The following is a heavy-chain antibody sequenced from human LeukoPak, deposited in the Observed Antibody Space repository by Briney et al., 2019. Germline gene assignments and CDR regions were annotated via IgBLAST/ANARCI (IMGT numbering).Heavy chain of an antibody. CDR1: GGSFSGYY. CDR3: ARGGYSYGPFDY. D-gene: IGHD5-18*01. J-gene: IGHJ4*02. Sequence: SETLSLTCAVYGGSFSGYYWSWIRQPPGKGLEWIGEINHSGSTNYNPSLKSRVTISVDTSKNQFSLKLSSVTAADTAVYYCARGGYSYGPFDYWGQGTLVTVSS. V-gene: IGHV4-34*01. CDR2: INHSGST.